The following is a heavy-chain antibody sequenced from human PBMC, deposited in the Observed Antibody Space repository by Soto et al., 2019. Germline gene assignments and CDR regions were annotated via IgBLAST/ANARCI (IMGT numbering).Heavy chain of an antibody. J-gene: IGHJ4*02. CDR2: IIPIFGTA. CDR3: ARDPEYYYDSSGYSREVNTSDY. D-gene: IGHD3-22*01. V-gene: IGHV1-69*06. Sequence: SVKVSCKASGGTFSSYAISWVRQAPGQGLEWMGGIIPIFGTANYAQKFQGRVTITADKSTSTAYMELSSLRSEDTAVYYCARDPEYYYDSSGYSREVNTSDYSGQGTLVTVSS. CDR1: GGTFSSYA.